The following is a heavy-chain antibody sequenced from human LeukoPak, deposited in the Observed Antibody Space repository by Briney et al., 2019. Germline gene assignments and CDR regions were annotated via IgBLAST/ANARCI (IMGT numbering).Heavy chain of an antibody. Sequence: ASVKVSCKSSGYTFTIYGISWVRQAPGQGPEWMGWISAYNGNTNHAQKLQGRVTMTTDTSTSTAYMELRSLRSDDTAVYYCARDSGRDIVVVPASFDYWGQGTLVTVSS. CDR2: ISAYNGNT. V-gene: IGHV1-18*04. CDR3: ARDSGRDIVVVPASFDY. J-gene: IGHJ4*02. D-gene: IGHD2-2*01. CDR1: GYTFTIYG.